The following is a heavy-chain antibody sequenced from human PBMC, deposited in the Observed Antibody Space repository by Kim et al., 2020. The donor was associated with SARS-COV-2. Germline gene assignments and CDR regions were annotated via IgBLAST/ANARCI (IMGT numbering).Heavy chain of an antibody. CDR2: IYYSGST. Sequence: SETLSLTCTVSGGSISSGGYYWSWIRQHPGKGLEWIGYIYYSGSTYYNPSLKSRVTISVDTSKNQFSLKLSSVTAADTAVYYCARDQGHWYDILTRGWFDPWGQGTLVTVSS. CDR1: GGSISSGGYY. J-gene: IGHJ5*02. V-gene: IGHV4-31*03. D-gene: IGHD3-9*01. CDR3: ARDQGHWYDILTRGWFDP.